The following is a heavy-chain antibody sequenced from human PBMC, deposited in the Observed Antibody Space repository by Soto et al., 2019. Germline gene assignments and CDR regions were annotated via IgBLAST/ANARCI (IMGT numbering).Heavy chain of an antibody. CDR1: GFTFSSYG. J-gene: IGHJ6*02. V-gene: IGHV3-33*01. Sequence: PGGSLRLSCAASGFTFSSYGMHWVRQAPGKGLEWVAVIWYDGSNKYYADSVKGRFTISRGNSKNTLYLQMNSLRAEDTAVYYCARDLMQPPDYYYGMDVWGQGTTVTVSS. D-gene: IGHD3-16*01. CDR3: ARDLMQPPDYYYGMDV. CDR2: IWYDGSNK.